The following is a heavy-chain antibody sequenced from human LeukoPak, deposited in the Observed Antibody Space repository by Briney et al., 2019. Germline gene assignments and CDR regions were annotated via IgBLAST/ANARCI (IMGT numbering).Heavy chain of an antibody. D-gene: IGHD2-21*01. CDR2: INHSGST. Sequence: SETLSLTCAVYGGSFSGYYWSWIRQPPGKGLEWIGEINHSGSTNYNPSLKSRVTISVDTSKNQFSLKLSSVTAADTAVYYCVRGSILWLKGYFDYWGQGTLVTVSS. CDR3: VRGSILWLKGYFDY. V-gene: IGHV4-34*01. J-gene: IGHJ4*02. CDR1: GGSFSGYY.